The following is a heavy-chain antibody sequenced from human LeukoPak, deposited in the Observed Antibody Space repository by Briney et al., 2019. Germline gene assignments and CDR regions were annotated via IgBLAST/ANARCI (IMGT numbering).Heavy chain of an antibody. J-gene: IGHJ5*02. CDR1: GGSFSGYY. CDR2: INHSGST. CDR3: ARASSSGYSFDP. V-gene: IGHV4-34*01. D-gene: IGHD3-22*01. Sequence: SETLSLACAVYGGSFSGYYWSWIRQPPGKGLEWIGEINHSGSTNYNPSLKSRVTISVDTSKNQFSLKLSSVTAADTAVYYCARASSSGYSFDPWGQGTLVTVSS.